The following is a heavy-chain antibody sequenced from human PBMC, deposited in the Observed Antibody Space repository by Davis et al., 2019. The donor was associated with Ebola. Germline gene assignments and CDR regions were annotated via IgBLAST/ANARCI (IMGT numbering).Heavy chain of an antibody. D-gene: IGHD5-12*01. J-gene: IGHJ6*02. Sequence: GESLKISCAASGFTFSSYDMHWVRQAPGKGLEWVAVISYDGSNKYYADSVKGRFTISRDNSKNTLYLQMNSLRAEDTAVYYCAKVLQATNILATTYYYYALDVWGQGTTVTVS. V-gene: IGHV3-33*05. CDR3: AKVLQATNILATTYYYYALDV. CDR1: GFTFSSYD. CDR2: ISYDGSNK.